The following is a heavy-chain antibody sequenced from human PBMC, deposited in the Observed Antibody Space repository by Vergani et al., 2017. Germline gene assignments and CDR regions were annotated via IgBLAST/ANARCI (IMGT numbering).Heavy chain of an antibody. CDR2: INHSGST. Sequence: QVQLQQWGAGLLKPSETLSLTCAVYGGSFSGYYWSWIRQPTGKGLEWIGEINHSGSTNYNPSLKSRVTISVDTSKNQFSLKLSSVTAADTAVYYCARLKYCSGGSCYLGSYYYYGMDVWGQGTTVTVSS. CDR1: GGSFSGYY. CDR3: ARLKYCSGGSCYLGSYYYYGMDV. J-gene: IGHJ6*02. V-gene: IGHV4-34*01. D-gene: IGHD2-15*01.